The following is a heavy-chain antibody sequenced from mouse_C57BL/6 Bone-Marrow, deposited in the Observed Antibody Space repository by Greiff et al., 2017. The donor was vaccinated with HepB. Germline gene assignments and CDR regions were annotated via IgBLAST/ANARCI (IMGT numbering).Heavy chain of an antibody. V-gene: IGHV1-63*01. D-gene: IGHD2-3*01. CDR3: ARKGYDGYYGDYAMDY. CDR2: IYPGGGYT. CDR1: GYTFTNYW. Sequence: QVQLQQSGAELVRPGTSVKMSCKASGYTFTNYWIGWAKQRPGHGLEWIGDIYPGGGYTNYNEKFKGKATLTADKSSSTAYMQLSSLTSEDSAIYYCARKGYDGYYGDYAMDYWGQGTSVTVSS. J-gene: IGHJ4*01.